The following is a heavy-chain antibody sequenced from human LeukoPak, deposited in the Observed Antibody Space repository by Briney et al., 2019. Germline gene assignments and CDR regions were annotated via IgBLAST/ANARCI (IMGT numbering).Heavy chain of an antibody. CDR3: AREFHDSSGYYPFY. J-gene: IGHJ4*02. CDR2: IYYSGST. Sequence: SETLSLTCTVSGGSISSYYWSWIRQPPGKGLEWIGYIYYSGSTNYNPSLKSRVTISVDTSKNQFSLKLSSVTAADTAVYYCAREFHDSSGYYPFYWGQGTLVTVSS. CDR1: GGSISSYY. V-gene: IGHV4-59*12. D-gene: IGHD3-22*01.